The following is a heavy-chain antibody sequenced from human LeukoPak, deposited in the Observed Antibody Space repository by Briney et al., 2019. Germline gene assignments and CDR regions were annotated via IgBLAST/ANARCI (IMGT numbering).Heavy chain of an antibody. CDR1: GYTFTSYA. CDR3: AREPAMGPYYYYGMDV. V-gene: IGHV1-3*01. Sequence: ASVTVSCKASGYTFTSYAMHCVRQAPGQRLEWMGWINAGNGNTKYSQKFQGRVTITRDTSASTAYMELSSLRSEDTDVYYCAREPAMGPYYYYGMDVWGKGTTVTVSS. J-gene: IGHJ6*04. CDR2: INAGNGNT. D-gene: IGHD5-18*01.